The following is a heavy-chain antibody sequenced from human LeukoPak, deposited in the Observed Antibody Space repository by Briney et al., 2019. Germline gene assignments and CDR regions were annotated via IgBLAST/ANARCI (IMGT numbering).Heavy chain of an antibody. V-gene: IGHV4-38-2*01. CDR2: IYHSGST. Sequence: PSETLSLTCAVSGYSISSGYYWGWIRQPPGKGLGWIGSIYHSGSTYYNPSLKSRVTISVDTSKNQFSLKLSSVTAADTAVYYCARSSNWFDPWAREPWSPSPQ. CDR1: GYSISSGYY. CDR3: ARSSNWFDP. J-gene: IGHJ5*02. D-gene: IGHD6-6*01.